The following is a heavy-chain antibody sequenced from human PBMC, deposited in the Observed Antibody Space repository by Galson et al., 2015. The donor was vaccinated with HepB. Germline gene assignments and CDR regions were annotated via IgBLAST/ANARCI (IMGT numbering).Heavy chain of an antibody. D-gene: IGHD3-22*01. Sequence: SLRLSCAASGFTFSSYGMHWVRQAPGKGLEWVAVIWYDGSNKYYADSVKGRFTISRDNSKNTLYLQMNSLRAEDTAVYYCARGEYYDSSGYDYFDYWGQGTLVTVSS. V-gene: IGHV3-33*01. CDR1: GFTFSSYG. CDR2: IWYDGSNK. J-gene: IGHJ4*02. CDR3: ARGEYYDSSGYDYFDY.